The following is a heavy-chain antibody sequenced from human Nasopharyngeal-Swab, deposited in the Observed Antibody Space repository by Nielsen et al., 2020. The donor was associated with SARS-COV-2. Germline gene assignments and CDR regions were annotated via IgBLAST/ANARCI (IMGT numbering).Heavy chain of an antibody. Sequence: GESLKISCAASGFTFSSYAMHWVRQAPGKGLEWVAVISYDGSNKYYAHSVKGRFTISRDNSKNTLYLQMNSLRAEDTAVYYCARPYSGSYYGAFDIWGQGTMVTVSS. CDR1: GFTFSSYA. J-gene: IGHJ3*02. V-gene: IGHV3-30*04. CDR2: ISYDGSNK. D-gene: IGHD1-26*01. CDR3: ARPYSGSYYGAFDI.